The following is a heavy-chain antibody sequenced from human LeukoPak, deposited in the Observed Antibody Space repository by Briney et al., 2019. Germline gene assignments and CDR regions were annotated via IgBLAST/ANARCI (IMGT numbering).Heavy chain of an antibody. CDR3: SADWFYPFDY. D-gene: IGHD3-10*01. J-gene: IGHJ4*02. CDR1: GFTFSNAW. V-gene: IGHV3-15*01. CDR2: IKSKTDGGET. Sequence: GGSLRLSCAASGFTFSNAWMSWVRQAPGKGLEWVGRIKSKTDGGETDYAEPGKGRFTISSYDSKNTLSLQMTSVKTEDTAVYYCSADWFYPFDYWGQGTLVTVSS.